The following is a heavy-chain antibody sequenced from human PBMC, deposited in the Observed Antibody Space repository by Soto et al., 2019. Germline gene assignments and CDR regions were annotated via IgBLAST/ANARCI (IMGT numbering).Heavy chain of an antibody. D-gene: IGHD3-10*01. CDR3: ASGGLRFESDD. J-gene: IGHJ4*02. CDR1: GGSISSSSYY. CDR2: IYYSGST. Sequence: SETLSLTCTVSGGSISSSSYYWGWIRQPPGKGLEWIGSIYYSGSTYYNPSLKSRVTISVDTSKNQFSLKLSSVTAADTAVYYCASGGLRFESDDRGQGTLVTVSS. V-gene: IGHV4-39*01.